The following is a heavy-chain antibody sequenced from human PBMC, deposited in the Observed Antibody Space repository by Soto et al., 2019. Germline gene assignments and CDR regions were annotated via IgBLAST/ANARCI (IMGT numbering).Heavy chain of an antibody. J-gene: IGHJ4*02. CDR3: ARARGSSGFY. CDR1: GGSFSGYY. V-gene: IGHV4-34*01. D-gene: IGHD6-19*01. CDR2: INHSGST. Sequence: SETLSLTCAVYGGSFSGYYWSWIRQPPGKGLEWIGEINHSGSTNYNPSLKSRVTISVDTSKNQFSLKLSSVTAADTAVYYCARARGSSGFYWGQGTLVTVSS.